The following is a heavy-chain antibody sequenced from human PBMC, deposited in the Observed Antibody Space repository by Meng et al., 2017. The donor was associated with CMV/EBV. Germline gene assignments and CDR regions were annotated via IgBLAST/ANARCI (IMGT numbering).Heavy chain of an antibody. D-gene: IGHD3-22*01. J-gene: IGHJ4*02. CDR3: ARGGLYYYDSSGHFDY. Sequence: VQLHGAGPGLVNPSETLSLTCTVVGGSISSYYWSWIRQPAGKGLELIGRIYTSGSTNYNPSLKSRVTMSVDTSKNQFSLKLSSVTAADTAVYYCARGGLYYYDSSGHFDYWGQGTLVTVSS. CDR2: IYTSGST. CDR1: GGSISSYY. V-gene: IGHV4-4*07.